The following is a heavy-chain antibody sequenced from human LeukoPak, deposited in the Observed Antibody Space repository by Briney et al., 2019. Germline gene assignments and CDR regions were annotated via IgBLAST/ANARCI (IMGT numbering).Heavy chain of an antibody. J-gene: IGHJ4*02. V-gene: IGHV1-2*02. D-gene: IGHD4-17*01. Sequence: ASVKVSCKASGYTFTAYYMHWVRQAPEQGLEWMGWINPKSGGTNYPQKFQGRVTMTRDTSISTAYMELSRLRSDDTAVYCCARGIYGDWGQGTLVTVSS. CDR1: GYTFTAYY. CDR2: INPKSGGT. CDR3: ARGIYGD.